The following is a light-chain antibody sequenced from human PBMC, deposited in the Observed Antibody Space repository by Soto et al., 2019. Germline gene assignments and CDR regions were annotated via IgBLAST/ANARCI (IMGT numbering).Light chain of an antibody. V-gene: IGLV2-14*01. CDR3: FSYTGSGTYV. J-gene: IGLJ1*01. CDR2: ECS. CDR1: ISNVGNYKY. Sequence: QSVLTQPASVSASPGQSITISCTGTISNVGNYKYVSWYQQHPGKAPKLMIYECSNRPSGVSSRFSGSKSGNTASLTISGLQAEDETDYYCFSYTGSGTYVFGTGTKVTGL.